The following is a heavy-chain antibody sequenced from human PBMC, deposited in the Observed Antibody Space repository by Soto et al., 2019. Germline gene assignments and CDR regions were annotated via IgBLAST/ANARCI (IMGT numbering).Heavy chain of an antibody. V-gene: IGHV3-33*01. Sequence: GGSLRLSCAASGFTFSSYGMHWVRQAPGKGLEWVAVIWYDGSNKYYADSVKGRFTISRDNSKNTLYLQMNSLRAEDTAVYYCARNPIPYSSSWHNWFDPWGQGTLVTVSS. CDR3: ARNPIPYSSSWHNWFDP. J-gene: IGHJ5*02. CDR1: GFTFSSYG. CDR2: IWYDGSNK. D-gene: IGHD6-13*01.